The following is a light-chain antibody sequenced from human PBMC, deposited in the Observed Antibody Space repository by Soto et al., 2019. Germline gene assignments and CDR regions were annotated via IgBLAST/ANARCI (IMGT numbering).Light chain of an antibody. V-gene: IGLV1-40*01. Sequence: QAVVTQPPSVSGAPGQRVTISCTGSSSNIGAGYDVHWYQQLPGTAPKLLIYDNSNRPSGVPDRFSGSKSGTSASLAITGLQAEDEAEYYCQSYDSSLSGAVFGGGTQLTVL. J-gene: IGLJ7*01. CDR3: QSYDSSLSGAV. CDR1: SSNIGAGYD. CDR2: DNS.